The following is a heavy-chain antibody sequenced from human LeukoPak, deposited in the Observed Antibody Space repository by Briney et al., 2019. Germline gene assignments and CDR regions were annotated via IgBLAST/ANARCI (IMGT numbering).Heavy chain of an antibody. CDR1: GFTFSDYY. D-gene: IGHD2-15*01. Sequence: GGSLRLSCAASGFTFSDYYMTWIRQAPGKGLEWVSYIISSGTTKYYADSVKGRFTISRDNAKKSLYLQMNSLRADDTAVYYCARTGYCSGATCFYYYSYYMDVWGKGTTVTVSS. V-gene: IGHV3-11*04. CDR2: IISSGTTK. J-gene: IGHJ6*03. CDR3: ARTGYCSGATCFYYYSYYMDV.